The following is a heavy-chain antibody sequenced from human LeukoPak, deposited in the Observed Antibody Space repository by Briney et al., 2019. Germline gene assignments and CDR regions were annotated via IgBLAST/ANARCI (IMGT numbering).Heavy chain of an antibody. CDR1: GGSISSYY. J-gene: IGHJ4*02. CDR3: ARGLYSSSWYALFDY. Sequence: PSETLSLTCTVSGGSISSYYWSWIRQPPGKGLEWIGYIYYSGSTNYNPSLKSRVTISVDTSKNQFSLKLSSVTAADTAVYYCARGLYSSSWYALFDYWGQGTLVTVSS. CDR2: IYYSGST. D-gene: IGHD6-13*01. V-gene: IGHV4-59*01.